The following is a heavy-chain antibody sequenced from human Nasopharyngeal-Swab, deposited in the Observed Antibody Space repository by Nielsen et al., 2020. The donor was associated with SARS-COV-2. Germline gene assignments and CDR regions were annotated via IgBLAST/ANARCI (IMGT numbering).Heavy chain of an antibody. J-gene: IGHJ5*02. V-gene: IGHV1-24*01. Sequence: ASVNVTCKVSGYTLPELSMHWVRQAPGKGLEWMGGFDPEDGETIYAQKFQGRVTKTEDTSTDTAYMELSSLRSEDTAVYYCATAPPMVVTPPWWFDPWGQGTLVTVSS. CDR3: ATAPPMVVTPPWWFDP. D-gene: IGHD4-23*01. CDR2: FDPEDGET. CDR1: GYTLPELS.